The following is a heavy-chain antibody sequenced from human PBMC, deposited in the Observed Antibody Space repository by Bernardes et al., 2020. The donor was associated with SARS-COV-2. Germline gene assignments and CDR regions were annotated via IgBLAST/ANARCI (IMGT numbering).Heavy chain of an antibody. J-gene: IGHJ6*02. V-gene: IGHV4-59*01. CDR3: AVATNYYYGMDV. Sequence: SETLSLTCTVSGGSISNYYWSWVRQAPGKGLEWIGYIYNSGSISYNPSLKSRVSISVDTSKNQFSLKLSSVTAADTAVYYCAVATNYYYGMDVWGQGTTVTVSS. D-gene: IGHD5-12*01. CDR2: IYNSGSI. CDR1: GGSISNYY.